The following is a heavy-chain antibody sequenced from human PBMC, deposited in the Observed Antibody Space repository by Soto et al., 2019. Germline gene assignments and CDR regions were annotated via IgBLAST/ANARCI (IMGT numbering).Heavy chain of an antibody. V-gene: IGHV4-31*03. CDR1: GGSISSGGYY. CDR2: IYYSGST. J-gene: IGHJ5*02. Sequence: QVQLQESGPGLVKPSQTLSLTCTVSGGSISSGGYYWSWIRQHPGKGLEWIGYIYYSGSTHYNPSLYSRVTISVDSSKNPFSQQLSSVTAADTAVYYCAREVVPADMGSLNWFEPWGQGTLVTVSS. D-gene: IGHD2-2*01. CDR3: AREVVPADMGSLNWFEP.